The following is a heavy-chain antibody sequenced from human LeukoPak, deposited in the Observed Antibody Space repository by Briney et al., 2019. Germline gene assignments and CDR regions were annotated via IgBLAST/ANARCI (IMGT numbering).Heavy chain of an antibody. D-gene: IGHD3-10*01. CDR1: GGSFSGYY. V-gene: IGHV4-34*01. CDR2: INHSGST. CDR3: ARGTVLLWFGEQFVFDY. Sequence: PSEALSLTCADYGGSFSGYYWSWIRQPPGKGLEWIGEINHSGSTNYNPSLKSRVTISVDTSKNQFSLKLSSVTAADTAVYYCARGTVLLWFGEQFVFDYWGQGTLVTVSS. J-gene: IGHJ4*02.